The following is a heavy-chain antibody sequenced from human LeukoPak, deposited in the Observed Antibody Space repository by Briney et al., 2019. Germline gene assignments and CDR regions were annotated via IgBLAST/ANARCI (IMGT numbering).Heavy chain of an antibody. Sequence: PGGSLRLSCEASGFTFSRYWMHWVRHAPGKGLVWVSRIKSDGKTNYADSVKGRFTIPRDNAKNTVSLQMNSLRADDTGVYYCARAPSEVGGYYPEYFRHWGQGTLVTVSS. CDR1: GFTFSRYW. CDR3: ARAPSEVGGYYPEYFRH. J-gene: IGHJ1*01. CDR2: IKSDGKT. D-gene: IGHD3-3*01. V-gene: IGHV3-74*01.